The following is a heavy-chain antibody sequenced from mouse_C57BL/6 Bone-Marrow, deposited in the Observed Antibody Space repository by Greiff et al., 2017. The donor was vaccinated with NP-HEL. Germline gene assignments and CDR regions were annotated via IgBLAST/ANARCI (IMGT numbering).Heavy chain of an antibody. CDR3: ARGGYYTYYYAMDY. V-gene: IGHV1-50*01. D-gene: IGHD2-12*01. J-gene: IGHJ4*01. Sequence: QVQLQQSGAELVKPGASVKLSCKASGYTFTSYWMQWVKQRPGQGLEWIGEIDPSDSYTNYNQKFKGKATLTVDTSSSTAYMQLSSLTSEDSAVYYCARGGYYTYYYAMDYWGQGTSVTVSS. CDR2: IDPSDSYT. CDR1: GYTFTSYW.